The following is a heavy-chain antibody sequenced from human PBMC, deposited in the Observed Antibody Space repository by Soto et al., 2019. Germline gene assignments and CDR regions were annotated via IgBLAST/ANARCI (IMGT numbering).Heavy chain of an antibody. D-gene: IGHD1-20*01. V-gene: IGHV3-7*01. CDR3: MTAYKGY. Sequence: PGGSLRLSCAASGFGFNSYRMSWVRQAPGKGLEWLACAEEDGSDKYYVDSVKGRFTISRDNAKSSVYLQMNSLRAEDTAVYYCMTAYKGYWGQGTPVTVSS. CDR2: AEEDGSDK. J-gene: IGHJ4*02. CDR1: GFGFNSYR.